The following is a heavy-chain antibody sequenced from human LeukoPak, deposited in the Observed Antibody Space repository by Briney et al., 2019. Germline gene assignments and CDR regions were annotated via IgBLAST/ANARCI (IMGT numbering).Heavy chain of an antibody. CDR1: GGSISSYY. D-gene: IGHD4-17*01. Sequence: PSETLSLTCTVSGGSISSYYRSWVRQPAGKGLEWIGRIYSSGSTNYNPSLKSRVSMSVDTSKKQFSLKLSSVTAADTAVYYCARGGGYGDYGYVDNWGQGTLVTVSS. V-gene: IGHV4-4*07. CDR3: ARGGGYGDYGYVDN. CDR2: IYSSGST. J-gene: IGHJ4*02.